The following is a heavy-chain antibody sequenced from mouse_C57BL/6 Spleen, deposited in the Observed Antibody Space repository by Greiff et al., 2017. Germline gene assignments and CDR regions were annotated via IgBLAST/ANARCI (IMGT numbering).Heavy chain of an antibody. J-gene: IGHJ3*01. D-gene: IGHD2-4*01. CDR2: IYPGSGST. V-gene: IGHV1-55*01. CDR1: GYTFTSYW. CDR3: ARRVYDYDGVFAY. Sequence: VQLQQSGAELVKPGASVKMSCKASGYTFTSYWITWVKQRPGQGLEWIGDIYPGSGSTNYNEKFKSKATLTVDTSSSTAYMQLSSLTSEDSAVFYCARRVYDYDGVFAYWGQGTLVTVSA.